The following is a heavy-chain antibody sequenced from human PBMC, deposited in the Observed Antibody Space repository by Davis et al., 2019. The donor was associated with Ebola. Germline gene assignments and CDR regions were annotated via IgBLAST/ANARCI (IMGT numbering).Heavy chain of an antibody. CDR1: GYSFTSYW. Sequence: GESLKISCKGSGYSFTSYWISWVRQMPGKGLEWMGRIDPSDSYTNYSPSFQGHVTISADKSISTAYLQWSSLKASDTAMYYCARRTGYSSSWGAYYYYYMDVWGKGTTVTVSS. CDR3: ARRTGYSSSWGAYYYYYMDV. J-gene: IGHJ6*03. V-gene: IGHV5-10-1*01. D-gene: IGHD6-13*01. CDR2: IDPSDSYT.